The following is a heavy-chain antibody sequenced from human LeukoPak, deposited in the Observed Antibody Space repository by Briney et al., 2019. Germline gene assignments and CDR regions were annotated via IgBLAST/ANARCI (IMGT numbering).Heavy chain of an antibody. D-gene: IGHD3-16*01. J-gene: IGHJ4*02. Sequence: QAGGSLRLSCAASEITFSGYWMSWVRQAPGKGLEWVANIKQDGGEKYYVDSVKGRFTISRDDAKNSLYLQMNGLRPEDTAVYYCAIERGTRRPIDYWGQGTLVTVSS. CDR3: AIERGTRRPIDY. V-gene: IGHV3-7*01. CDR1: EITFSGYW. CDR2: IKQDGGEK.